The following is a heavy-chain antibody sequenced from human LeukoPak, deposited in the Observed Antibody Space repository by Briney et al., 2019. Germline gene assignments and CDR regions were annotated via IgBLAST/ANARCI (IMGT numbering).Heavy chain of an antibody. J-gene: IGHJ5*02. CDR3: ANLVIVVVTAQRWFDP. D-gene: IGHD2-21*02. Sequence: PGGSLRLSCAASAFTFSSYAMSWVRQAPGKGLEWVSAISGSGGSTYYADSVKGRFTISRDNSKNTLYLQMNSLRAEDTAVYYCANLVIVVVTAQRWFDPWGQGTLVTVSS. V-gene: IGHV3-23*01. CDR1: AFTFSSYA. CDR2: ISGSGGST.